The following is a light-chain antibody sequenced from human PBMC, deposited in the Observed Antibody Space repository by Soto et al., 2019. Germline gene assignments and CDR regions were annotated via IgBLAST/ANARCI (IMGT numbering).Light chain of an antibody. CDR3: SSYTSSSRPWV. V-gene: IGLV2-14*01. CDR1: SSDVGGYNY. J-gene: IGLJ3*02. Sequence: QSVLTQPASVSGSPGQSITISCTGTSSDVGGYNYVSWYQQHPGKAPKLMIYDVSNRPSGVSNRFSGSKSGNTASLTISGLQAEDEADYYCSSYTSSSRPWVFGGGTKLTVL. CDR2: DVS.